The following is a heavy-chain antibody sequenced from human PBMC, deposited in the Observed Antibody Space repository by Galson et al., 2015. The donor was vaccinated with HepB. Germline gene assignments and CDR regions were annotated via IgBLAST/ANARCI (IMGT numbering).Heavy chain of an antibody. V-gene: IGHV3-30-3*01. D-gene: IGHD3-22*01. J-gene: IGHJ4*02. CDR2: ISYDGSNK. Sequence: SLRLSCAASGFTFSSYAMHWVRQAPGKGLEWVAVISYDGSNKYYADSVKGRFTISRDNSKNTLYLQMNSLRAEDTAVYYCAVPPSIAAAGIRAYYYDSSGYQSFDYWGQGTLVTVSS. CDR3: AVPPSIAAAGIRAYYYDSSGYQSFDY. CDR1: GFTFSSYA.